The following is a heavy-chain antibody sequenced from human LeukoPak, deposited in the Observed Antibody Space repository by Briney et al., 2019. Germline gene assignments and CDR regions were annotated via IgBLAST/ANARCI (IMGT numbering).Heavy chain of an antibody. CDR3: AREPPRRYFDY. J-gene: IGHJ4*02. Sequence: GGSLRLSCAASGFTFSSYSMNWVRQAPGKGLEWVSSISSSSSYIYYADSVKGRFTISRNNAKNSLYLQMNSLRAEDTAVYYCAREPPRRYFDYWGQGTLVTVSS. V-gene: IGHV3-21*01. CDR1: GFTFSSYS. CDR2: ISSSSSYI.